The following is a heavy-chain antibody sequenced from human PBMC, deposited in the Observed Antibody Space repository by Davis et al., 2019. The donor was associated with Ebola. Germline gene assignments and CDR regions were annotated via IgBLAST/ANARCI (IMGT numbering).Heavy chain of an antibody. CDR1: GYTFTSYA. D-gene: IGHD4-11*01. J-gene: IGHJ4*02. Sequence: AASVKVSCKASGYTFTSYAMHWVRQAPGQGLEWMGWISAYNGNTNYAQKLQGRVTMTTDTSTSTAYMELRSLRSDDTAVYYCARRDYPAIYWGQGTLVTVSS. CDR3: ARRDYPAIY. V-gene: IGHV1-18*01. CDR2: ISAYNGNT.